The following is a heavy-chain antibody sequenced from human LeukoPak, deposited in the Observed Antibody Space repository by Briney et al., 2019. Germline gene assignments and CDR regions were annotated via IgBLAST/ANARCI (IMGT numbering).Heavy chain of an antibody. J-gene: IGHJ5*02. V-gene: IGHV3-30*18. Sequence: GGSLRLSCAASGFTFSIYAMNWVRQAPGKGLEWVAVISNDGTHKFYADSVKGRFTISRDNSKNTLYLQINSLTAEDTAVYYCAKEIGTFSGSDPWGQGTLVTVSS. CDR2: ISNDGTHK. D-gene: IGHD1-14*01. CDR3: AKEIGTFSGSDP. CDR1: GFTFSIYA.